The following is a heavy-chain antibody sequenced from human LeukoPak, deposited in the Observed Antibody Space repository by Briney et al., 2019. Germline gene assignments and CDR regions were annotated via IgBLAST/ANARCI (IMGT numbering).Heavy chain of an antibody. D-gene: IGHD6-19*01. CDR2: ISAYNGNT. Sequence: ASVKVSCKASGYTFTSYGISWVRQAPGQGLEWMGWISAYNGNTNYAQKLQGRVTMTTDTSTSTAYMELRGLRSDDTAVYYCAKSGLAVAGMVLGYWGQGTLVTVSS. V-gene: IGHV1-18*01. J-gene: IGHJ4*02. CDR3: AKSGLAVAGMVLGY. CDR1: GYTFTSYG.